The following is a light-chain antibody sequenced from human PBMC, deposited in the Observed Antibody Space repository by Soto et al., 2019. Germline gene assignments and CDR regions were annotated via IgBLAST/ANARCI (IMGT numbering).Light chain of an antibody. CDR1: QSISSW. CDR3: QQYYRYST. J-gene: IGKJ1*01. Sequence: DIQMTQSPSTLSASVGDRVTITCRASQSISSWLAWYQQKPGKAPKLLIYKASSLESGVPSRFSGSGSGTEFPLPISSLQPDDIAIYYCQQYYRYSTFGQGTKVEIK. V-gene: IGKV1-5*03. CDR2: KAS.